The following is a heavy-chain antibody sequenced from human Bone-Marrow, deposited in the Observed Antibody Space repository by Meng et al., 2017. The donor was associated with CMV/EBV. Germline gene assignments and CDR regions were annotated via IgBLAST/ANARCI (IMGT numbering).Heavy chain of an antibody. V-gene: IGHV1-46*01. J-gene: IGHJ4*02. CDR3: ARAAGYCSSTSCLNFDY. CDR1: GYTFTSYY. CDR2: INPSGGST. D-gene: IGHD2-2*03. Sequence: ASVKVSCKASGYTFTSYYMHWVRQAPGQGLEWMGIINPSGGSTSYAQKFQGRVTMTRDTSTSTVYMELSSLRSEDTAVYYCARAAGYCSSTSCLNFDYWGQGTLVTVSS.